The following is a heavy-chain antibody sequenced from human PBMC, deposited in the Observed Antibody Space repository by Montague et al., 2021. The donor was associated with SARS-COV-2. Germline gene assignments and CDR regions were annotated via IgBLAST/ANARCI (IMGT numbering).Heavy chain of an antibody. J-gene: IGHJ6*02. CDR3: ARLPYDNSYGMDV. V-gene: IGHV4-59*01. Sequence: SETLSPTSTPSGGSISTYYWNWIRQFPGKGLEWIGYIDYSGSTNXNPSFQSRVIISVDRSKIQFSLKLNSVTAADTAIYYCARLPYDNSYGMDVWGQGTTVTVSS. CDR2: IDYSGST. CDR1: GGSISTYY. D-gene: IGHD3-9*01.